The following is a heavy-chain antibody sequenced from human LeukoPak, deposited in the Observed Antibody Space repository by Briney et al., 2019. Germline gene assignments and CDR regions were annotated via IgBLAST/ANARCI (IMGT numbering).Heavy chain of an antibody. CDR1: GYSISSGYY. CDR3: AKDGYSNGNFDY. Sequence: PSETLSLTCTVSGYSISSGYYWGWIRQPPGKGLERIGSIYYSGSTYYNPSLKSRVTISIDTSKNQFSLKLSSVTAADTAVYYCAKDGYSNGNFDYWGQGTLVTVSS. J-gene: IGHJ4*02. V-gene: IGHV4-38-2*02. D-gene: IGHD4-11*01. CDR2: IYYSGST.